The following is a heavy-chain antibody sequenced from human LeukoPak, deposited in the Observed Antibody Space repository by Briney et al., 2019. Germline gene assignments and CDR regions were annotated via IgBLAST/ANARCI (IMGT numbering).Heavy chain of an antibody. V-gene: IGHV4-34*01. Sequence: PGGSLRLSCAASGFTFSSSAMSWVRQAPGKGLEWIGEINHSGSTNYNPSLKSRVTISVDTSKNQFSLKLSSVTAADTAVYYCARGALYSSSWYRYNWFDPWGQGTLVTVSS. J-gene: IGHJ5*02. CDR3: ARGALYSSSWYRYNWFDP. CDR2: INHSGST. D-gene: IGHD6-13*01. CDR1: GFTFSSSA.